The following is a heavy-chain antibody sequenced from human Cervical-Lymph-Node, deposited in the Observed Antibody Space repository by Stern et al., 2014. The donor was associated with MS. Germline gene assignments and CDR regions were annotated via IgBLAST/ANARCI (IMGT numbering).Heavy chain of an antibody. V-gene: IGHV4-59*01. CDR3: ARGAGWFDP. CDR1: GGSISSYY. CDR2: IYYSGSN. J-gene: IGHJ5*02. Sequence: QEQLQESGPGLVKPSGTLSLTCTVSGGSISSYYWSWIRQPPGKGLEWLGYIYYSGSNNYNPSLKSRVTIIADTSKNQFSLKLNSVTAADTAVYYCARGAGWFDPWGQGTLVTVSS.